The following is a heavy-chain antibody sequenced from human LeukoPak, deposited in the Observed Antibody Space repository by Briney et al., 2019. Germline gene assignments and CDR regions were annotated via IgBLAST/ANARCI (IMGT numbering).Heavy chain of an antibody. V-gene: IGHV4-34*01. D-gene: IGHD3-3*01. Sequence: PSETLSLTCAVYGGSFSGYYWSWLRQPQGKGLEWIGEINHSGSTNYNPSLKSRVTISVDTSKNQFSLKLSSVTAADTAVYYCARERRVRYDFWSGYNWFDPWGQGTLVTVSS. CDR3: ARERRVRYDFWSGYNWFDP. CDR2: INHSGST. CDR1: GGSFSGYY. J-gene: IGHJ5*02.